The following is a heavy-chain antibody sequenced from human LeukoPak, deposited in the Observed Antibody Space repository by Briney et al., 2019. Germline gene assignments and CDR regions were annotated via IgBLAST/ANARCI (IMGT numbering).Heavy chain of an antibody. Sequence: SETLSLTCTVSGGSISGYYWSWIRQPPGKGLEWIGDIYYSGSTNYNPSLKSRVTISVVTSKNQFSLRLSSVTAADTAVYYSARLASGSYGPLTPFDYWGQGTLVTVSS. J-gene: IGHJ4*02. CDR3: ARLASGSYGPLTPFDY. CDR2: IYYSGST. D-gene: IGHD1-26*01. CDR1: GGSISGYY. V-gene: IGHV4-59*08.